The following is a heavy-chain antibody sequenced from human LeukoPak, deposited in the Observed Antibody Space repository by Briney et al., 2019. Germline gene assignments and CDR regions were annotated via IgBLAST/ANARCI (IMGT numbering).Heavy chain of an antibody. CDR2: ISGSGGST. V-gene: IGHV3-23*01. CDR3: AKDQGGYTYGYIYN. CDR1: GFTFSSYS. D-gene: IGHD5-18*01. J-gene: IGHJ4*02. Sequence: PGGSLRLSCAASGFTFSSYSMNWVRQAPGKGLEWVSVISGSGGSTYYADSVKGRFTISRDNSKNTLYLQMNSLRAEDTAVYYCAKDQGGYTYGYIYNWGQGTLVTVSS.